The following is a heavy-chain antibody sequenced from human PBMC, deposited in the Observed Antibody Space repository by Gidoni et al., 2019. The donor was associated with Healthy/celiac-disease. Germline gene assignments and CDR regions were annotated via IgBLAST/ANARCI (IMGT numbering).Heavy chain of an antibody. CDR2: ISYDGSNK. Sequence: QVQLVESGGGVVQPGRSLRLSCAASGFTFSSYGMHWVRQDPGKGLEWVAVISYDGSNKYYAVSVKGRFTISRDNSKNTLYLQMNSLRAEDTAVYYCAKEARTYYYDSSGYYYTTGWFDPWGQGTLVTVSS. CDR3: AKEARTYYYDSSGYYYTTGWFDP. CDR1: GFTFSSYG. D-gene: IGHD3-22*01. J-gene: IGHJ5*02. V-gene: IGHV3-30*18.